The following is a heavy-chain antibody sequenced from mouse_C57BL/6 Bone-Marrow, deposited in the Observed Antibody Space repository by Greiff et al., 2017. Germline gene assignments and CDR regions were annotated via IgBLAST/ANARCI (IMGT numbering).Heavy chain of an antibody. D-gene: IGHD2-2*01. V-gene: IGHV1-69*01. Sequence: QVQLKQPVAELVMPGASVKLSCKASGYTFTSYWMHWVKPRPGQGLEWIGEIDPSDSYTNYNQKFKGKSTFTVDKSSSTAYMQLSSLTSEDSAVYYCARERLSGYFDVWGTGTTVTVSS. CDR2: IDPSDSYT. J-gene: IGHJ1*03. CDR1: GYTFTSYW. CDR3: ARERLSGYFDV.